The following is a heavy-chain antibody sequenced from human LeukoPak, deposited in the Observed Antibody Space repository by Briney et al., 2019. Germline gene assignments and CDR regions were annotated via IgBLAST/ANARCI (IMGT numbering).Heavy chain of an antibody. J-gene: IGHJ5*02. CDR2: IIPIFGTA. D-gene: IGHD6-13*01. Sequence: ASVKVSCKASGGTFSSYAISWVRQAPGQGLEWIGVIIPIFGTANYAQKFQGRVTITADKSTSTAYMELSSLRSEDTAVYYCARARKSGYSSRGFDPWGQGTLVTVSS. V-gene: IGHV1-69*06. CDR1: GGTFSSYA. CDR3: ARARKSGYSSRGFDP.